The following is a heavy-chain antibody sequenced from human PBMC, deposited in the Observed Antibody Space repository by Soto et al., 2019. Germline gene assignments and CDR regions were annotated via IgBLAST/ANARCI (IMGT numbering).Heavy chain of an antibody. CDR2: INSDGSST. Sequence: PGGSLRLSCAASGFTFSSYWMHWVRQAPGKGLVWVSRINSDGSSTSYADSVKGRFTISRDNAKNTLYLQMNSLRAEDTAVYYCARDREYQLLPAFFYYYYGMDVWGQGTTVTVSS. D-gene: IGHD2-2*01. J-gene: IGHJ6*02. CDR3: ARDREYQLLPAFFYYYYGMDV. V-gene: IGHV3-74*01. CDR1: GFTFSSYW.